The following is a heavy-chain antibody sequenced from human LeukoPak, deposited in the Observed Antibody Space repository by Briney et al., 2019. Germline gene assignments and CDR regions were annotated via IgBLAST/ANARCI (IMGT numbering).Heavy chain of an antibody. Sequence: ASVKVSCKASGYTFTSYYMHWVRQAPGQGLEWMGIINPSGGSTSYAQKFRGRVTMTRDTSTSTVYMELSSLRSEDTAVYYCARDQVVVPAASMEAFGPWGQGTLVTVSS. J-gene: IGHJ5*02. CDR2: INPSGGST. D-gene: IGHD2-2*01. CDR3: ARDQVVVPAASMEAFGP. V-gene: IGHV1-46*01. CDR1: GYTFTSYY.